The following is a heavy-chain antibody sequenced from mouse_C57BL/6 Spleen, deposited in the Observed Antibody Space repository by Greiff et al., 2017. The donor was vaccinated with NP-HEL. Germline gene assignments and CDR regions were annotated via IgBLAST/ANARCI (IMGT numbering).Heavy chain of an antibody. Sequence: QVQLQQSGPELVKPGASVKISCKASGYAFSSSWMNWVKQRPGKGLEWIGRIYPGGGDTNYNGKFKGKATLTADKSSSTAYMQLSSLTSEDSAVYFCAAQATYAMDYWGQGTSVTVSS. J-gene: IGHJ4*01. CDR2: IYPGGGDT. CDR3: AAQATYAMDY. V-gene: IGHV1-82*01. CDR1: GYAFSSSW. D-gene: IGHD3-2*02.